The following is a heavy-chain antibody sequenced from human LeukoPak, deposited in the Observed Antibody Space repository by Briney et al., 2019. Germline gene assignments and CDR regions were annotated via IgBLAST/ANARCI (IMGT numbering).Heavy chain of an antibody. CDR3: ARGLTEYDSSGYYYFYFDY. CDR2: IKQDGSEK. J-gene: IGHJ4*02. V-gene: IGHV3-7*01. D-gene: IGHD3-22*01. CDR1: GFTFSSYW. Sequence: GGSLRLSCAASGFTFSSYWMSWVRQAPGKGLEWLANIKQDGSEKYYVDSVKGRFTISRDNAKNSLYLQMNSLRAEDTAVYYCARGLTEYDSSGYYYFYFDYWGQGTLVTVSS.